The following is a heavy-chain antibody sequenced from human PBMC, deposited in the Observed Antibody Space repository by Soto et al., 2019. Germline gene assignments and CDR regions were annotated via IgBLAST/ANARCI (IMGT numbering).Heavy chain of an antibody. V-gene: IGHV1-18*01. Sequence: QVQLVQSGDEVRKPGSSVKVSCKASGYIFVNYGIAWVRQAPGQGLEWMGWISPYSGNTHYASKVQGRLTMTTDTATGPAYMDVGSLKSEGTAVYYCAMLMNDVTPTPQDVWGQGTTVTVSS. J-gene: IGHJ6*02. D-gene: IGHD2-21*02. CDR3: AMLMNDVTPTPQDV. CDR2: ISPYSGNT. CDR1: GYIFVNYG.